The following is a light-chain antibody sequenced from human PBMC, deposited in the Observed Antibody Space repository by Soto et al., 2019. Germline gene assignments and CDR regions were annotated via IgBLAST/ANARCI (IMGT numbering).Light chain of an antibody. CDR2: GAS. V-gene: IGKV3-20*01. CDR3: QQYGSSPWT. J-gene: IGKJ1*01. Sequence: EIVLTQSPGTLSLSPVERATLSCRDSQSVSSSYLAWYQQKPGQAPRLLIYGASSRATGIPDRFSGSGSGTDFTLTISRLEPEDFAVYYCQQYGSSPWTFGQGTKVDIK. CDR1: QSVSSSY.